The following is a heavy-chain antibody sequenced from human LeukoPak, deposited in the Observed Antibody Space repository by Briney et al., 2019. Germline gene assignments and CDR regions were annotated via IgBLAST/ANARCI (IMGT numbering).Heavy chain of an antibody. D-gene: IGHD4-11*01. J-gene: IGHJ4*02. V-gene: IGHV3-21*01. Sequence: GGSLKLSCAASGFTFSSSAMNWVRQAPGKGLEWVSSINNVGSHIYYAGSVRGRFTISRDNAKNSLYLQMSSLRAEDTAVYYCTRDPTQYLRYGYFDYWGQGTLVTVSS. CDR2: INNVGSHI. CDR3: TRDPTQYLRYGYFDY. CDR1: GFTFSSSA.